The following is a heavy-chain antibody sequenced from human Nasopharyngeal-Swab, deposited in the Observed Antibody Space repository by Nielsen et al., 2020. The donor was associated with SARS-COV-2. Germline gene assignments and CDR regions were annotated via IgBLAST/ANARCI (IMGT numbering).Heavy chain of an antibody. V-gene: IGHV3-21*01. Sequence: GGSLRLSCVVSGFTFSDHWMNWVRQAPGKGLEWVSSISSSSSYIYYADSVKGRFTISRDNAKNSLYLQMNSLRAEDTAVYYCARDKAGSDWGQGTLVTVSS. CDR1: GFTFSDHW. J-gene: IGHJ4*02. CDR3: ARDKAGSD. CDR2: ISSSSSYI. D-gene: IGHD3-10*01.